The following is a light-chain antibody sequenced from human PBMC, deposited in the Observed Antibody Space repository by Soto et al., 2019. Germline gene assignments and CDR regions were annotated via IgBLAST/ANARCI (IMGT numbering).Light chain of an antibody. CDR2: EVS. V-gene: IGLV2-14*01. CDR3: FSFTTTSTHV. Sequence: QSVLTQPASVSASPGQSITISCTGTSNDVGAYIYVSWYQQHPGKAPKLIIYEVSHRPSGVSDRFSGSKSGNTASLTISGLQVEDEADYFCFSFTTTSTHVFGTGTKVTVL. CDR1: SNDVGAYIY. J-gene: IGLJ1*01.